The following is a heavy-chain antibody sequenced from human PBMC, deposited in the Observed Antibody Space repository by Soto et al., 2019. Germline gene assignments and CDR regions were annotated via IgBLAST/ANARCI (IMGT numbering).Heavy chain of an antibody. V-gene: IGHV3-30-3*01. CDR2: ISYDGVNK. CDR3: ARGEGYCISTSCYEYNWLDP. J-gene: IGHJ5*02. Sequence: QVQLVESGGGVVQPGRSLRLSCAASGFTFSSYAMHWVRQAPGKGLEWVAVISYDGVNKYYADSVKGRFTSSRDNSKNTWKXXMNSLRAEDTAVYYGARGEGYCISTSCYEYNWLDPWGQGTLVTVSS. CDR1: GFTFSSYA. D-gene: IGHD2-2*01.